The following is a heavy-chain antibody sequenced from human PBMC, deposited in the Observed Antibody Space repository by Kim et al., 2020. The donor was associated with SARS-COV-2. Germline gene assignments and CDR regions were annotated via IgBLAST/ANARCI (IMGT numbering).Heavy chain of an antibody. J-gene: IGHJ4*02. V-gene: IGHV4-39*01. Sequence: SETLSLTCTVSGGSISSSSYYWGWIRQPPGKGLEWIGSIYYSGSTYYNPSLKSRVTISVDTSKNQFSLKLSSVTAADTAVYYCARLVGATTEIDYWGQGTLVTLSS. CDR2: IYYSGST. D-gene: IGHD1-26*01. CDR3: ARLVGATTEIDY. CDR1: GGSISSSSYY.